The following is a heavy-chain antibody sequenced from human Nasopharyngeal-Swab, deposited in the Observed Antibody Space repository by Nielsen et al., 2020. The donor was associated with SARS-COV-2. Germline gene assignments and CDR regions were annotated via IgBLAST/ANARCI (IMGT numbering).Heavy chain of an antibody. V-gene: IGHV3-30-3*01. D-gene: IGHD4-17*01. J-gene: IGHJ6*02. CDR3: ARESRDDYGDYPLLYYYFYGMDV. CDR2: ISDGGGNK. Sequence: WIRQPPGKGLEWVAAISDGGGNKYYADSVKGRFTISRDNSKNTLCLQMNSLRAEDTAVYYCARESRDDYGDYPLLYYYFYGMDVWGQGTTVTVSS.